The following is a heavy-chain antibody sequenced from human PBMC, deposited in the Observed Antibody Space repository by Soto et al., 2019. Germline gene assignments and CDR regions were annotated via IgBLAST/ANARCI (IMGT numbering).Heavy chain of an antibody. CDR1: GGSISSGGYY. CDR2: IYYSGST. D-gene: IGHD1-26*01. J-gene: IGHJ4*02. V-gene: IGHV4-31*03. Sequence: SETLSLTCTVSGGSISSGGYYWSWIRQHPGKGLEWIGYIYYSGSTYYNPSLKSRVTISVDTSKNQFSLKLSSVTAADTAVYYCARVGATTGSLDYWGQGTLVTVSS. CDR3: ARVGATTGSLDY.